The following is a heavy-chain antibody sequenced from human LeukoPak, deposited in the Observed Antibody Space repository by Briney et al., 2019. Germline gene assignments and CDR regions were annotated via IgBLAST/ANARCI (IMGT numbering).Heavy chain of an antibody. V-gene: IGHV1-2*02. CDR2: INLNSGGT. D-gene: IGHD2-15*01. CDR3: ARDHLIRVAAAGY. J-gene: IGHJ4*02. CDR1: GYTFTGYY. Sequence: ASVKVSCKASGYTFTGYYMHWVRQAPGQGLEWMGWINLNSGGTNYAQKFQGRVTMTRDTSISTAYMELSRLRSDDTAVYYCARDHLIRVAAAGYWGQGTLVTVSS.